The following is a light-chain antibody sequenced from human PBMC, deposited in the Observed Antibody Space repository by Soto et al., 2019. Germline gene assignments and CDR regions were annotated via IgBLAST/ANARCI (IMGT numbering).Light chain of an antibody. J-gene: IGLJ1*01. V-gene: IGLV2-14*01. CDR1: SSDVGGYDF. CDR2: EVS. Sequence: QSVLTQPASVSGSPGQSITISCTGTSSDVGGYDFVSWYQQHPGKVPKLMIYEVSNRPSGVSNRFSGSKSGNTASLTVSGLQAEDEADYYCSSYAGSNNYVFGTGTKVTVL. CDR3: SSYAGSNNYV.